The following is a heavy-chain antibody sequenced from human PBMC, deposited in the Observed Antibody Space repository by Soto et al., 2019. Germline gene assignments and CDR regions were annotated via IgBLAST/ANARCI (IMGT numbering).Heavy chain of an antibody. CDR3: AIWAMIVVADQDSPFDY. D-gene: IGHD3-22*01. V-gene: IGHV1-69*06. CDR2: IIPIFGTA. CDR1: GGTFSSYA. J-gene: IGHJ4*02. Sequence: GASVKVSCKASGGTFSSYAISWVRQAPGQGLEWMGGIIPIFGTANYAQKFQGRVTITADKSTSTAYMELSSLRSEDTAVYYCAIWAMIVVADQDSPFDYWGQGTLVTVSS.